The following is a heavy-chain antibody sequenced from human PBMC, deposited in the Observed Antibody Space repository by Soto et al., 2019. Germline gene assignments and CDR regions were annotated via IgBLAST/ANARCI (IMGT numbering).Heavy chain of an antibody. CDR3: ARDPNLSLTFHYYGMDV. CDR2: INPSTGSA. V-gene: IGHV1-46*01. Sequence: QVQLMQSGAEVKKPGASVKVSCKASGYTFTSYYIHWVRQAPGQGLEWMGIINPSTGSASYARMFQGRVAMTRDTSTSKVYMEVSSLRSADTAVYYCARDPNLSLTFHYYGMDVWGQGTTVTVSS. CDR1: GYTFTSYY. J-gene: IGHJ6*02.